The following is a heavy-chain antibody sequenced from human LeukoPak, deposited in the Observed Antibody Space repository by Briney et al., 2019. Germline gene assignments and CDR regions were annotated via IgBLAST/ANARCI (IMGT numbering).Heavy chain of an antibody. D-gene: IGHD5-12*01. V-gene: IGHV4-30-4*08. Sequence: SETLSLTCTVSGGSISSGDYYWSWIRQPPGTGLEWIGYIYYSGSTYYNPSLKSRVTISVDTSKNQFSLKLSSVTAADTAVYYCARVGGYDREAFDIWGQGTMVTVSS. CDR1: GGSISSGDYY. CDR3: ARVGGYDREAFDI. CDR2: IYYSGST. J-gene: IGHJ3*02.